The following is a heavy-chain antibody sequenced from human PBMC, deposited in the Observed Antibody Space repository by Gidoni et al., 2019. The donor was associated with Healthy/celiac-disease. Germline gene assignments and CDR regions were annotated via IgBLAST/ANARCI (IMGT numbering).Heavy chain of an antibody. V-gene: IGHV1-69*08. CDR1: GGTFSSYT. CDR2: NIPILGIG. J-gene: IGHJ5*02. D-gene: IGHD6-6*01. Sequence: VQLVQSGAEVKKPGSSVKVSCKASGGTFSSYTISWVRQAPGQGLEWMGRNIPILGIGNYAQKFQGRVTITADKSTSTAYMELSSLRSEDTAVYYCARDSRGDSSSSGSGWFDPWGQGTLVTVSS. CDR3: ARDSRGDSSSSGSGWFDP.